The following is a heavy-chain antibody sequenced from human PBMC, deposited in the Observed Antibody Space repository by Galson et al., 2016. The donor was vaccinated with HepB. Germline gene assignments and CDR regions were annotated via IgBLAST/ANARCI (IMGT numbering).Heavy chain of an antibody. J-gene: IGHJ6*02. CDR3: AREGATALEGYYYGMDV. V-gene: IGHV3-30*03. CDR1: GFTFNNYG. Sequence: SLRLSCAASGFTFNNYGMHWVRQAPGTGLEWVAVISSDGSNVYHVDSVKGRFTISRDNSKNTLYLQMSSLRPEDTAVYYCAREGATALEGYYYGMDVWGQGTLVTVSS. CDR2: ISSDGSNV. D-gene: IGHD1-26*01.